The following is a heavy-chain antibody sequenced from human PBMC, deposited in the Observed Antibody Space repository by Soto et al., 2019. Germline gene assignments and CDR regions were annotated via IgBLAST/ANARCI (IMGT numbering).Heavy chain of an antibody. V-gene: IGHV3-23*01. Sequence: GGSLRLSCAASGFTFSSFVMNWVRQAPGKGLEWVSVISGSGGTTYYADSVKGRFTISRDNSKNTLYLQMYSLRAEDTAVYYCVKDRTRIIMLRGVKDHGMDVWGQGNTVTVSS. CDR1: GFTFSSFV. D-gene: IGHD3-10*01. J-gene: IGHJ6*02. CDR3: VKDRTRIIMLRGVKDHGMDV. CDR2: ISGSGGTT.